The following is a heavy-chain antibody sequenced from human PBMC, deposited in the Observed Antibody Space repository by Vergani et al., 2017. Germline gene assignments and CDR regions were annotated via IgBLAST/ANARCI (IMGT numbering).Heavy chain of an antibody. CDR2: INHSGST. CDR1: GGSFSGYY. Sequence: QVQLQQWGAGLLKPSETLSLTCAVYGGSFSGYYWSWIRQPPGKGLEWIGEINHSGSTNYNPSLKSRVTISVDTSKNQFSLKLSSVTSADTAVYYCARGGDVLRYFDWATSLDGFDPWGQGTLVTVSS. J-gene: IGHJ5*02. V-gene: IGHV4-34*01. D-gene: IGHD3-9*01. CDR3: ARGGDVLRYFDWATSLDGFDP.